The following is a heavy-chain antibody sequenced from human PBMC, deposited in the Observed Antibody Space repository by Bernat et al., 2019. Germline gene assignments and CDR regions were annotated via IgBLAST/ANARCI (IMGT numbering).Heavy chain of an antibody. D-gene: IGHD2-2*01. Sequence: EVQLLESGGGLVQPGGSLRLSCAASGFTFSSYAMNWVRQAPGKGLEWVSAIRDSGGSTNYADSVKGRFTISRDNSKNTLYLQMNNLSAEDTAVYYCAKMGLSAVPAAIDYWGRGTLVTVSS. CDR1: GFTFSSYA. CDR2: IRDSGGST. J-gene: IGHJ4*02. CDR3: AKMGLSAVPAAIDY. V-gene: IGHV3-23*01.